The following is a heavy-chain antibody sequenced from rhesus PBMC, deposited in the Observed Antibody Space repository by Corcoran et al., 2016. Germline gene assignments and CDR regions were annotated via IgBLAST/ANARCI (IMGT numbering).Heavy chain of an antibody. V-gene: IGHV1-180*01. CDR3: TRANSYVRFDV. D-gene: IGHD5-12*01. Sequence: QVQLVQSGGEIKQPGASVKLSCKASGYTFTSYYMHWVRQAPGQGLEWIGPISTDNGNKGYAKKFKGRVTITTDTSTSTGYRELSSLRSEDTAVYYCTRANSYVRFDVWGPGVLVTVSS. CDR2: ISTDNGNK. J-gene: IGHJ5-1*01. CDR1: GYTFTSYY.